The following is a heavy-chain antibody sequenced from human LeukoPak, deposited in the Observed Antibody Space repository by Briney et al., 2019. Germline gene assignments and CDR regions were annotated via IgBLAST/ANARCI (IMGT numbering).Heavy chain of an antibody. Sequence: GGSLRLSCAASGFIFTGHWMAWVRQAPGKGLEWVANVKQDESEKHYVDSVKGRFTISRDNAKNSLYLQMNSLRAEDSAVYYCARDDRDGYNYFAYWGQGTLVTVSS. D-gene: IGHD5-24*01. J-gene: IGHJ4*02. CDR2: VKQDESEK. CDR3: ARDDRDGYNYFAY. V-gene: IGHV3-7*04. CDR1: GFIFTGHW.